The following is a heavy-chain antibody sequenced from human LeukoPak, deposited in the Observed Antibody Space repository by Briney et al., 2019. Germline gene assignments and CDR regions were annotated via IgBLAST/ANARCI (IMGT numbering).Heavy chain of an antibody. D-gene: IGHD2-2*01. CDR1: VCTFSSHA. J-gene: IGHJ4*02. CDR3: ARARTRSSTSCYAFDY. Sequence: AAVKDSCMAPVCTFSSHAISWVRQAPGQGLEWMGRIIPIFGTANYAQKLQGRVTITTEESTSTAYMELSSLRSEDTAVYYCARARTRSSTSCYAFDYWGQGTLVTVSS. V-gene: IGHV1-69*05. CDR2: IIPIFGTA.